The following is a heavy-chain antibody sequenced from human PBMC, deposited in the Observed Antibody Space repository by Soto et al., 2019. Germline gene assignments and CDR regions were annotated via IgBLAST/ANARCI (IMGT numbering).Heavy chain of an antibody. V-gene: IGHV1-69*12. CDR2: IIPIFGTA. CDR1: GGTFSSYA. J-gene: IGHJ6*02. Sequence: QVQLVQSGAEVKKPGSSVKVSCKASGGTFSSYAISWVRQAPGQGLEWMGGIIPIFGTANYAQKFQGRVKITADESRSTACMELSSLRSGDTAVYYCARAVRGYYYDSSGYYYRHYYYYGKDVWGQGTTVTVSS. CDR3: ARAVRGYYYDSSGYYYRHYYYYGKDV. D-gene: IGHD3-22*01.